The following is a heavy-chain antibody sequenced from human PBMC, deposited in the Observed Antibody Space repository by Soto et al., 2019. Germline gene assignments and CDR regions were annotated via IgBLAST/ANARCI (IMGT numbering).Heavy chain of an antibody. J-gene: IGHJ5*01. D-gene: IGHD1-26*01. CDR2: IWNDGINK. CDR3: ARLAYSNFLGGLDS. Sequence: QVQLVESGGGVVQPGRSLRLSCAASGFIFSAYGIHWVRQAPGKGLEWVAIIWNDGINKYYADSVKGRFTISRDNSKNTVDLQMNRLRVEDTAVYYCARLAYSNFLGGLDSWGQGTLVTASS. V-gene: IGHV3-33*01. CDR1: GFIFSAYG.